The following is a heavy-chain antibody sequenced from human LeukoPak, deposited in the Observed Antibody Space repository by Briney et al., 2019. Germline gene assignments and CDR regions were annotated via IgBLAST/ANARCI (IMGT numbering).Heavy chain of an antibody. Sequence: GASVKVSCKVSGHSLSELYMHWVRQAPGKGLEWVGGSDQRDGEMINEQKFQGRVTMTEDTATDPAYLELSSLRSDDTAVYYCVTGSWYDPWGQGTRVIVSS. CDR2: SDQRDGEM. CDR1: GHSLSELY. V-gene: IGHV1-24*01. D-gene: IGHD3-10*01. CDR3: VTGSWYDP. J-gene: IGHJ5*02.